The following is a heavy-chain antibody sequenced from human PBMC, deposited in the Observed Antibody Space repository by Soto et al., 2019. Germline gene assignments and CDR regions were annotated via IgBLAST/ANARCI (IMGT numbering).Heavy chain of an antibody. V-gene: IGHV3-23*01. CDR1: GFTFSSYA. D-gene: IGHD3-22*01. Sequence: GGSLRLSCAASGFTFSSYAMSWVRQAPGKGLEWVSAISGSGGSTYYADSVKGRFTISGDNSKNMLYLQMNSLRAEDTAVYYCAKAYDSSGYYFSNFDYWGQGTLVTVSS. J-gene: IGHJ4*02. CDR2: ISGSGGST. CDR3: AKAYDSSGYYFSNFDY.